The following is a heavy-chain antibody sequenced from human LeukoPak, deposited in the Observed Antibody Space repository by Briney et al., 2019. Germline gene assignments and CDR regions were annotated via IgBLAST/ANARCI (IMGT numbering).Heavy chain of an antibody. CDR3: ARDSVLDYFDY. D-gene: IGHD3-3*01. CDR2: IYTSGST. J-gene: IGHJ4*02. Sequence: SETLSLTCTVSGDSVTTYYWSWIRQPAGKGLEWIGRIYTSGSTNYNPSLKSRVTMSVDTSKNQFSLKLSSVTAADTAVYYCARDSVLDYFDYWGQGTLVTVSS. V-gene: IGHV4-4*07. CDR1: GDSVTTYY.